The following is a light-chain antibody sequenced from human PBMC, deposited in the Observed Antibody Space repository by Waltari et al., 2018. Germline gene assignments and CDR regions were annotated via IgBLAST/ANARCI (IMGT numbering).Light chain of an antibody. Sequence: QSALTQPPSASGSPGPSVTISCTGTSSAVGGYNYVSWYQQPPGKAPKLMIYEVSKRPSGVPDRFSGSKSGNTASLTVSGLQAEDEADYYCSSYAGSNNFGVFGGGTKLTVL. CDR2: EVS. CDR1: SSAVGGYNY. CDR3: SSYAGSNNFGV. V-gene: IGLV2-8*01. J-gene: IGLJ3*02.